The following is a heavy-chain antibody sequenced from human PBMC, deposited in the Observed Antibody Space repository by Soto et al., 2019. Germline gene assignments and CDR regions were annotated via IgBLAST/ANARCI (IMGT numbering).Heavy chain of an antibody. V-gene: IGHV3-48*02. CDR3: ARSVEGHFDY. CDR1: VFLFSIYR. J-gene: IGHJ4*02. D-gene: IGHD6-19*01. Sequence: EVQLVESGGGLVQPGGSLRLPCAASVFLFSIYRMNWVRRAPGKGLVWFSYITSYTNTIKYADSVKGRFTISRDNAKNLVYLQMNSLRDEDTAVYFCARSVEGHFDYWGQGTVVTVSS. CDR2: ITSYTNTI.